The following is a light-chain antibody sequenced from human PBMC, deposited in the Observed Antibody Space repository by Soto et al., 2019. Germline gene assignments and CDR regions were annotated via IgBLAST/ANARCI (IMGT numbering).Light chain of an antibody. Sequence: EIVLTQSPGTLCLSPGERATLSCRASQSVTSYYLGWYQQKPGQPPRLLIYGASNRAAGIPDRFSGSGSGTFFTLTISGRAPEDFSVYFCLHDGTSSPYTFGRGTKLEIK. CDR3: LHDGTSSPYT. CDR2: GAS. CDR1: QSVTSYY. V-gene: IGKV3-20*01. J-gene: IGKJ2*01.